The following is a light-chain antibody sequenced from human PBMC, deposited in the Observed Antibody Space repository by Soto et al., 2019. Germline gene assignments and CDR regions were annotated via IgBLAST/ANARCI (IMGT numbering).Light chain of an antibody. Sequence: QSALTQPRSVSGSPGQSVTISCTGTSSDVGGYKFVSWYQQHPGKAPKFMIYEVSKRPSGVPDRFSGSKSGNTAFLTISGLQVEDEAVYYCCSYAGFYTSVFGTGTKVTVL. CDR2: EVS. J-gene: IGLJ1*01. V-gene: IGLV2-11*01. CDR3: CSYAGFYTSV. CDR1: SSDVGGYKF.